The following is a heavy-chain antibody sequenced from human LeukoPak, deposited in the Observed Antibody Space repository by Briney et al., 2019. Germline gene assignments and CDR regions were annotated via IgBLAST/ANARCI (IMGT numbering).Heavy chain of an antibody. CDR3: ARAYIVATNYFDY. CDR1: GGSISSSSYY. J-gene: IGHJ4*02. Sequence: SETLSLTCTVSGGSISSSSYYWGWIRQPPGKGLEWIGRVYYSGSTYYNPSLKSRVTISVDTSKNQFSLKLSSVTAADTAVYYCARAYIVATNYFDYWGQGTLVTVSS. D-gene: IGHD5-12*01. V-gene: IGHV4-39*01. CDR2: VYYSGST.